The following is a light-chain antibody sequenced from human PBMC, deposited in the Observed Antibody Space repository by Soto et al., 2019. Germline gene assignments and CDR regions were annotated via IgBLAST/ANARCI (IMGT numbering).Light chain of an antibody. J-gene: IGLJ1*01. CDR2: DVN. Sequence: QSALTQPRSVSGSPGPSVTISCTGTSSDVGGYTFVSWYQQHPGKAPQLMIYDVNKRPSGIPDRFSGSKSGNTASLTISGLQAEDEADYYCCSNAGSYTYVFGTGTKLTVL. CDR1: SSDVGGYTF. V-gene: IGLV2-11*01. CDR3: CSNAGSYTYV.